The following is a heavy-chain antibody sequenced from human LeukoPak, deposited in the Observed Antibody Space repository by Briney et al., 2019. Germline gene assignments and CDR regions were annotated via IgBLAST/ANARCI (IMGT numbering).Heavy chain of an antibody. CDR2: INHSGST. J-gene: IGHJ4*02. CDR1: GGSFSGYY. Sequence: SETLSLTCAVYGGSFSGYYWSWIRQPPGKGLEWIGEINHSGSTNYNPSLKSRVTIAVDTSKNQFSLRLSSVTAADTAVYYCARVSYGYPYYFDYWGQGTLVTVSS. D-gene: IGHD5-18*01. V-gene: IGHV4-34*01. CDR3: ARVSYGYPYYFDY.